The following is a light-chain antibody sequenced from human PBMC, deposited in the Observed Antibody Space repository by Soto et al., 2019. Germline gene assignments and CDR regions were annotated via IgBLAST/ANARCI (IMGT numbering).Light chain of an antibody. V-gene: IGKV3-15*01. CDR1: QSISSSY. Sequence: EIVMTQSPGTLSVSPGERATLSCRASQSISSSYLAWYQQRPGQAPRLLIYGASTRATGIPARFSGSGSGTEFILNISSLQSEDVAVYYCQQYNNWHPLTFGGGTRVEIK. CDR2: GAS. J-gene: IGKJ4*01. CDR3: QQYNNWHPLT.